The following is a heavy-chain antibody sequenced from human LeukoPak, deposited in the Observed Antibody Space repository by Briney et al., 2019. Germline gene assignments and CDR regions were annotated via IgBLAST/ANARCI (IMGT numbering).Heavy chain of an antibody. D-gene: IGHD3-10*02. CDR2: ISYDGSNK. CDR3: AKDRQCLPY. Sequence: GGSLRLSCAASGFTFSSYGMHWVRQAPGKGLEWVAVISYDGSNKYYADSVKGRFTISRDNSKNTLYLQMNSLRAEDTAVYYCAKDRQCLPYWGQGTLVTVSS. V-gene: IGHV3-30*18. J-gene: IGHJ4*02. CDR1: GFTFSSYG.